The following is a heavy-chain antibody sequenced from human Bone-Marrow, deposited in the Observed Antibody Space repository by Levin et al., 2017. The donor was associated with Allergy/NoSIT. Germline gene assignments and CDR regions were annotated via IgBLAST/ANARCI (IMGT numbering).Heavy chain of an antibody. D-gene: IGHD3-16*01. CDR1: GSSISRGYY. J-gene: IGHJ4*02. CDR3: ARAEIGDFDF. V-gene: IGHV4-38-2*02. CDR2: IYHDATT. Sequence: PSETLSLTCTVSGSSISRGYYWGWIRQPPRKNLEWVGVIYHDATTNYNPSLNSRVTMSVDTSKNQFSLQLTSVTAADTAVYYCARAEIGDFDFWGQGLLVTVSS.